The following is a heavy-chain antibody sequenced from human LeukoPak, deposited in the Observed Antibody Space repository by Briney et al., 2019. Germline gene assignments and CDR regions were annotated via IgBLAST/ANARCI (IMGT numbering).Heavy chain of an antibody. Sequence: GGSLRLSCAASGFTFNSYGMHWVRQTPGKGLEWVAIIWSDGSNKYYADSVKGRFTISRDNSKNTLYLQMNSLRAEDTAVYYCARGSGSFPGDFDYRGRGTLVTVSS. CDR1: GFTFNSYG. CDR2: IWSDGSNK. D-gene: IGHD1-26*01. V-gene: IGHV3-33*01. CDR3: ARGSGSFPGDFDY. J-gene: IGHJ4*02.